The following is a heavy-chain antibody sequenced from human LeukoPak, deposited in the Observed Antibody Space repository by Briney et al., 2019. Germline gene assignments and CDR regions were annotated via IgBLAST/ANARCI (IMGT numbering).Heavy chain of an antibody. CDR1: GGSISSSSYY. CDR2: IYYSGST. J-gene: IGHJ4*02. D-gene: IGHD3-22*01. V-gene: IGHV4-39*01. CDR3: VRDSGGYDFDH. Sequence: PSETLSLTCTVSGGSISSSSYYWGWIRQPPGKGLEWIGNIYYSGSTYYNPSLKSRVTISVDTSKNQFSLKLSPVTAADTGIYYCVRDSGGYDFDHWGQGTLVTVSS.